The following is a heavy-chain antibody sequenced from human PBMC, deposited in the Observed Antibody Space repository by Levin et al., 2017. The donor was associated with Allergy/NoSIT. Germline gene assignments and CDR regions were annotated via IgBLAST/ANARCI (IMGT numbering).Heavy chain of an antibody. V-gene: IGHV3-30*18. Sequence: RSGGSLRLSCAASGFSFSAFGMHWVRQAPGKGLEWVAVISYDGNDKYYADSVKGRFTISRDTPKNMLYLQMNSLRTEDTAVYYCVKDIVFGTSSWALDYWGQGALVTVSS. J-gene: IGHJ4*02. CDR3: VKDIVFGTSSWALDY. CDR1: GFSFSAFG. D-gene: IGHD6-13*01. CDR2: ISYDGNDK.